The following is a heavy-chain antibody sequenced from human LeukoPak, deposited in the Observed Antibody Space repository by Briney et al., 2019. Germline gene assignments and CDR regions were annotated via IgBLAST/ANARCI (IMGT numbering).Heavy chain of an antibody. CDR1: GGSISTYF. V-gene: IGHV4-4*07. D-gene: IGHD2-15*01. Sequence: SETLSLTCTVSGGSISTYFWSWIRQPAGKGLEWIGRIYTSGSTNYNPSLKSRVTMSVDTSNHFALRLSSVTAADTAVYYCARGEYYCSSGTCYASYFDYWGQGVLVTVSS. J-gene: IGHJ4*02. CDR3: ARGEYYCSSGTCYASYFDY. CDR2: IYTSGST.